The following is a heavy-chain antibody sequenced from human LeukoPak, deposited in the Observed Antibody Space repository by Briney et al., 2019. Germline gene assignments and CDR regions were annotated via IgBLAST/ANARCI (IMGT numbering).Heavy chain of an antibody. CDR1: GFTFSSYS. CDR2: ISSSSSYI. D-gene: IGHD3-9*01. J-gene: IGHJ6*02. V-gene: IGHV3-21*01. CDR3: ARDSYYDILTGLEEVLDYYYYYGMDV. Sequence: GGSLGLSCAASGFTFSSYSMTWVRQAPGKGLEWVSSISSSSSYIYYADSVKGRFTISRDNAKNSLYLQMNSLRAEDTAVYYCARDSYYDILTGLEEVLDYYYYYGMDVWGQGTTVTVSS.